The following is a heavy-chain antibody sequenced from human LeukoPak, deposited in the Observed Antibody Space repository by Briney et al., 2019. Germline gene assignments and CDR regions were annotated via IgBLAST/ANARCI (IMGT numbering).Heavy chain of an antibody. J-gene: IGHJ4*02. CDR3: ARDLPAYCGGDCSAGGGY. CDR2: INPNSGGT. Sequence: GASVKVSCKASGYTFTGYYMHWVRQAPGQGLEWMGWINPNSGGTNYAQKFQGRVTMTRDTSISTAYMELSRLRSDDTAVYYCARDLPAYCGGDCSAGGGYWGQGTLVTVSS. D-gene: IGHD2-21*02. V-gene: IGHV1-2*02. CDR1: GYTFTGYY.